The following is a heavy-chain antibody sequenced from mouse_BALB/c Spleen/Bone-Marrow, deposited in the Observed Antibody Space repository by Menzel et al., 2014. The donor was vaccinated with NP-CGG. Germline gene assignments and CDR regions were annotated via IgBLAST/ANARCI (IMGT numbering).Heavy chain of an antibody. V-gene: IGHV7-3*02. J-gene: IGHJ4*01. CDR1: GFTFTDYY. Sequence: EVNVVESGGGLVQPGGSLRLSCATSGFTFTDYYMSWVRQPPGKALEWLVFIRNKANGYTTEYSASVKGRFTISRDNSQSILYLQMNTLRAEDSATYYCARDDYYAMDYWGQGTSVTVSS. CDR2: IRNKANGYTT. CDR3: ARDDYYAMDY.